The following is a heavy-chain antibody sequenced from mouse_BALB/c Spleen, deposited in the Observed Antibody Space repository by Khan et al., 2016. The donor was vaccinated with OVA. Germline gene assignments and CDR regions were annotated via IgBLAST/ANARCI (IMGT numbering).Heavy chain of an antibody. CDR1: GYSITSDYA. CDR3: ARNHYYYDALDY. D-gene: IGHD1-1*01. J-gene: IGHJ4*01. V-gene: IGHV3-2*02. Sequence: EVQLQESGPGLVKPSQSLSLTCTVTGYSITSDYAWNWIRQFPGNKLEWMGYIAYSGSTNYNPSLKSRVSITRDTSKNQFFLQLNSVTTEDTATYFCARNHYYYDALDYWGQGTSVTVSS. CDR2: IAYSGST.